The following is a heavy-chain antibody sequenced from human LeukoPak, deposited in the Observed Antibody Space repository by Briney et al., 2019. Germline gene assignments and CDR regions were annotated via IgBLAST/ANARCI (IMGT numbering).Heavy chain of an antibody. J-gene: IGHJ3*02. CDR3: AKAPPANAFDI. Sequence: GGSLRLSCAASGFTFSSYAMSWVRQAPGKGLEWVSTITYSGGNTYYADSVKGRFTISRDNSKNTLYLQMKTLRAEDTAVYYWAKAPPANAFDIWGQGTMVTVSS. CDR1: GFTFSSYA. CDR2: ITYSGGNT. V-gene: IGHV3-23*01.